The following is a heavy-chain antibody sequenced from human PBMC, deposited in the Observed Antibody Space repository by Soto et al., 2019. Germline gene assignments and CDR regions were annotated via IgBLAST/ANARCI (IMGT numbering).Heavy chain of an antibody. CDR1: GFTFSSYW. D-gene: IGHD3-3*01. J-gene: IGHJ4*02. CDR3: AACYDFCSGYRSTIAY. CDR2: LNRDGSST. Sequence: EVQLVESGGGLVQPGGSLRLSCAASGFTFSSYWIHWVRQAPGKELVWISRLNRDGSSTSYADSVKGRFTISRDNAKNLRYLRMSRLGAKNTAVYYCAACYDFCSGYRSTIAYWCQGTLVTVSS. V-gene: IGHV3-74*01.